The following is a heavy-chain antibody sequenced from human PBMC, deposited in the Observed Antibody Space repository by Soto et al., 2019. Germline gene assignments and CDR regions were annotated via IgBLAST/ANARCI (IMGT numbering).Heavy chain of an antibody. CDR3: ERDRSCSLEV. CDR2: INSDGSST. V-gene: IGHV3-74*01. Sequence: EVQLVESGGGLLQPGGSLRLSCAVSGSTFRNDWMHWVLQAPGKGLVWVSHINSDGSSTNYADFVKGRFTIARDNAKNTVYLQMNSLRAEDTAVYYCERDRSCSLEVWGQGATVTVSS. CDR1: GSTFRNDW. D-gene: IGHD6-19*01. J-gene: IGHJ6*02.